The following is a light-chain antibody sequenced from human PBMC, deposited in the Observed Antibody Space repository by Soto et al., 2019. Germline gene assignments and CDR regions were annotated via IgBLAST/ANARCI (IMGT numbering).Light chain of an antibody. Sequence: DIQITQSPSTLSASVGDSVTITCRASQSISNWLVWYQQKPGKAPKLLIYRASSLESGVPSRFSGRGSGTEFTLTINSLQPEDFATYYCQQYNSYSQTFGQGTKVDIK. V-gene: IGKV1-5*03. J-gene: IGKJ1*01. CDR3: QQYNSYSQT. CDR2: RAS. CDR1: QSISNW.